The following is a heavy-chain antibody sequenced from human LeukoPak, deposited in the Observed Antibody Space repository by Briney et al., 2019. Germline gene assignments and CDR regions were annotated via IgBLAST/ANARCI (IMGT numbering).Heavy chain of an antibody. D-gene: IGHD3-10*01. CDR1: GCSFTGYW. CDR3: ARSPQYYNVDY. V-gene: IGHV5-51*01. Sequence: GESLKISCKGSGCSFTGYWIGWVRQMPGKGLEWMGIIYPGDSDTRYSPSFQGQVTISADKSISTAYLQWSSLKASDTAMYYCARSPQYYNVDYWGXGTLVTVSS. J-gene: IGHJ4*02. CDR2: IYPGDSDT.